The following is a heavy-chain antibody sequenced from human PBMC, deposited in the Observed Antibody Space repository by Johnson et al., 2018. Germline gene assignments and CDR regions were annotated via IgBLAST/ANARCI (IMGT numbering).Heavy chain of an antibody. CDR2: IKSKTDGGTT. CDR1: GFTFNNAW. CDR3: TTTHPFYAMGG. V-gene: IGHV3-15*01. Sequence: VQLVESGGGLVKPGGSLRLSCAASGFTFNNAWMSWVRQAPGKGLEWVGRIKSKTDGGTTDYAAPVKVRFTIARNDSKNTLYLQMKSLKAEETAGYYCTTTHPFYAMGGGGQGTTDTVS. J-gene: IGHJ6*02.